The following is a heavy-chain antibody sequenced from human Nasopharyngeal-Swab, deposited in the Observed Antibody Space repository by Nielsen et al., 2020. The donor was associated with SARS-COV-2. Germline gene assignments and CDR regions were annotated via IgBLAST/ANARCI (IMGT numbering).Heavy chain of an antibody. J-gene: IGHJ4*02. Sequence: GSLRLSCTVSGGSISSYYWSWIRQSPAKGLEWIGRIHTSGSSYYNPSLKSRVTISLDTSKNHFSLKLNSVTAADTAVYYCARDSSSSPLGYWGQGTLVTVSS. V-gene: IGHV4-4*08. D-gene: IGHD6-6*01. CDR3: ARDSSSSPLGY. CDR1: GGSISSYY. CDR2: IHTSGSS.